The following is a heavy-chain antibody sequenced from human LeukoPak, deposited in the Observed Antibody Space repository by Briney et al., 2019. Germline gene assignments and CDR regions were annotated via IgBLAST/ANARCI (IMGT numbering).Heavy chain of an antibody. CDR1: GGSISSATYY. D-gene: IGHD1-14*01. CDR3: ARDRKYYYHMDV. V-gene: IGHV4-39*07. Sequence: SETLSLTCTVSGGSISSATYYWGWIRQPPGKGLEWIGSIYHSGNTYYNPSLKSRVTISVDTSKNQFSLRLSSLTAADTALYYCARDRKYYYHMDVWGKGTTVTVSS. CDR2: IYHSGNT. J-gene: IGHJ6*03.